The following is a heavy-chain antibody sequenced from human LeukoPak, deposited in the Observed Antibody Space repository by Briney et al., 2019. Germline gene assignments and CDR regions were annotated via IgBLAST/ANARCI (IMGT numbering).Heavy chain of an antibody. D-gene: IGHD2-21*01. CDR2: ISTTGSAI. Sequence: GGSLRLSCAASGFTFNMHSMIWVRQAPGKGLEWVSYISTTGSAIYYSDSVRGRFSISRDNAQNSLYLQMDSLRDEDTAVYYCARDKGGDWDYWGQGTLVTVSS. CDR3: ARDKGGDWDY. CDR1: GFTFNMHS. J-gene: IGHJ4*02. V-gene: IGHV3-48*02.